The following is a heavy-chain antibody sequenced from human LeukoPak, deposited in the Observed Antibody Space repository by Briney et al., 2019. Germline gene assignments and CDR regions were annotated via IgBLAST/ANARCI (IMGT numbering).Heavy chain of an antibody. Sequence: ASVKVSCKASGYTFTSYGISWVRQAPGQGLEWMGWISAYNGNTNYAQKLQGRVTMTTDTSTSTAYMELRSLRSDGTAVYYCARSRITMIVVVTDFDYWGQGTLVTVSS. J-gene: IGHJ4*02. V-gene: IGHV1-18*01. CDR3: ARSRITMIVVVTDFDY. CDR1: GYTFTSYG. CDR2: ISAYNGNT. D-gene: IGHD3-22*01.